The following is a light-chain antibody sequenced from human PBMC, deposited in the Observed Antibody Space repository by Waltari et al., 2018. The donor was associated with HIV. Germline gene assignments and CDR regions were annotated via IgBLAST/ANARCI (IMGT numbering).Light chain of an antibody. Sequence: DIQMTQSPSSVSASAGDRVTITCRARHGISTWLVWYQQKPGKAPKLLIYASSSLHSGVPSRFSGSGSGTDFTLTISSLQPEDVATYYCQQTNSFPLTFGGGTKVEIK. V-gene: IGKV1-12*01. J-gene: IGKJ4*01. CDR2: ASS. CDR3: QQTNSFPLT. CDR1: HGISTW.